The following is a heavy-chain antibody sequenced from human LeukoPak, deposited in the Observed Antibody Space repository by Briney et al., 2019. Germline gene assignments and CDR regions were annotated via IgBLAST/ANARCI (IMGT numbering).Heavy chain of an antibody. Sequence: SETLSLTCSVSGGSINSYYWSWIRQPAGKGLEWIGSGYYTGPTYYNSSLKSRVTISVDTSKNQFSLKLSSVTAADTAVYYCASSGYLSYWGQGIRVAVSS. CDR2: GYYTGPT. V-gene: IGHV4-59*05. J-gene: IGHJ4*02. CDR1: GGSINSYY. D-gene: IGHD3-22*01. CDR3: ASSGYLSY.